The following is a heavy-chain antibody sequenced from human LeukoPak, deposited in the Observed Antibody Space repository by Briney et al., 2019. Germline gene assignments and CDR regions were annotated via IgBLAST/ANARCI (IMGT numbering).Heavy chain of an antibody. Sequence: ASVKVSCKASGYTFTGYYMHWVRQAPGQGLEWMGGVIPMFRFADYAQKFQGRLTLTADESTATAYMELSSLRSEDTAVYYCARDNSVGDIAWWFDPWGQGTLVTVSS. V-gene: IGHV1-69*13. CDR1: GYTFTGYY. CDR3: ARDNSVGDIAWWFDP. J-gene: IGHJ5*02. D-gene: IGHD3-16*02. CDR2: VIPMFRFA.